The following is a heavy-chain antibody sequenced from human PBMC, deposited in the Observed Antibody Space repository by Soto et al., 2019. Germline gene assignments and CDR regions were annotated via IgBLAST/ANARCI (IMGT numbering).Heavy chain of an antibody. CDR2: INPAGTIT. CDR3: TSDTFGLRDT. D-gene: IGHD3-16*01. CDR1: GFPFSHYW. Sequence: GGSLRLSCADSGFPFSHYWMHWLRQPPGKGLVWVSRINPAGTITNYADSVEGQFTISRNNADSALFLQMNSLSAEDTAIYYCTSDTFGLRDTWGQGTLVTVSS. J-gene: IGHJ5*02. V-gene: IGHV3-74*01.